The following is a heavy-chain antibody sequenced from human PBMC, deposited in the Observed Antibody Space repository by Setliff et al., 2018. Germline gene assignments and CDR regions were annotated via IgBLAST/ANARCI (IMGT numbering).Heavy chain of an antibody. CDR2: ISSSGGST. V-gene: IGHV3-64D*09. D-gene: IGHD2-15*01. CDR3: VKGYCSGGSCYLGAFDI. Sequence: PGGSLRLSCAASGFTFSSYEMNWVRQAPGKGLEWVSYISSSGGSTYYADSVKGRFTISRDKSKNTLYLQMSSLRAEDTAVYYCVKGYCSGGSCYLGAFDIWGQGTMVTVSS. J-gene: IGHJ3*02. CDR1: GFTFSSYE.